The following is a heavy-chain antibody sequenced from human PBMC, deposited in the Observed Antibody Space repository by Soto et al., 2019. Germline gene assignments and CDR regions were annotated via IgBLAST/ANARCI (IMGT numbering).Heavy chain of an antibody. V-gene: IGHV1-18*01. CDR2: ISAYNGNT. CDR3: ARDLHRTSWFDP. CDR1: GYTFTSYG. Sequence: ASVKVSCKASGYTFTSYGISWVRQAPGQGLEWMGWISAYNGNTNYAQKFQGRVTMTRDTSTSTVYMELSSLRSEDTAVHYCARDLHRTSWFDPWGQGTLVTVSS. J-gene: IGHJ5*02. D-gene: IGHD4-4*01.